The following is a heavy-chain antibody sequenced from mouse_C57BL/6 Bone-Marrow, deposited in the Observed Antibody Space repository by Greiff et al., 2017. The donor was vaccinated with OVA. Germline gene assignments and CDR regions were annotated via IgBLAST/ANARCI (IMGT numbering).Heavy chain of an antibody. J-gene: IGHJ3*01. D-gene: IGHD2-4*01. Sequence: VQLQQSGGGLVKPGGSLKLSCAASGFTFSDYGMHWVRQAPEKGLEWVAYISSGSSTIYYADTVKGRFTISRDNAKNTLFLQMTSLRSEDTAMYYCARKDYDYFAYWGQGTLVTVSA. CDR2: ISSGSSTI. CDR3: ARKDYDYFAY. CDR1: GFTFSDYG. V-gene: IGHV5-17*01.